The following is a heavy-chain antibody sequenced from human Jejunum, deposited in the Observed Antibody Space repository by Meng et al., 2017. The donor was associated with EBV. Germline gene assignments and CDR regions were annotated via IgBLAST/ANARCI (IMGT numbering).Heavy chain of an antibody. CDR2: IDKSGIV. D-gene: IGHD3-16*02. Sequence: GEGTGLVKTSEDGCRTGAVYGGAIRSDKWWSWVGKPRGKGMEWIGEIDKSGIVNYNPSLKSRVNISVDKSKNQFYLRLTSVTAAETAVYYCSYYIWGSYPAGDYWGQGTLVTVSS. CDR3: SYYIWGSYPAGDY. CDR1: GGAIRSDKW. J-gene: IGHJ4*02. V-gene: IGHV4-4*02.